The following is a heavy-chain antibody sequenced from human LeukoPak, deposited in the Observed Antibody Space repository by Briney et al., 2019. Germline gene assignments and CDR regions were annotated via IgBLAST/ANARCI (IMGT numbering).Heavy chain of an antibody. CDR1: GFTFSSYS. CDR2: LSSSGSAF. CDR3: ARGGITIFGVAIPNFDY. J-gene: IGHJ4*02. Sequence: PGGSLRLSCAASGFTFSSYSMNWVRQAPGKGLEWIAYLSSSGSAFSYADSVKGRFTISRDNAKNSLYLQMNSLRAEDTALYYCARGGITIFGVAIPNFDYWGQGTLVTVSS. D-gene: IGHD3-3*01. V-gene: IGHV3-48*04.